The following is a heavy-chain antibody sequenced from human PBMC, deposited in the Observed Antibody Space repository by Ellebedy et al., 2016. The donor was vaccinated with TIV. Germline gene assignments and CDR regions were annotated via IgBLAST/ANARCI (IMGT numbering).Heavy chain of an antibody. CDR2: IHQSGNT. J-gene: IGHJ4*02. CDR1: GGSLSIYS. V-gene: IGHV4-34*01. Sequence: SETLSLXCAVYGGSLSIYSWSWIRQPPGKGLEWIGEIHQSGNTNYNPSLKSRVTISVDTSKNQFSLKLSSVTAADTAVYYCARVMTVTYDYWGQGTLVTVSS. CDR3: ARVMTVTYDY. D-gene: IGHD4-17*01.